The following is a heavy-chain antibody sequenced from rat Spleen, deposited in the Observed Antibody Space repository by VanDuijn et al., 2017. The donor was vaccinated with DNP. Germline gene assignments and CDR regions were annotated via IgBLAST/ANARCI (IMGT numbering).Heavy chain of an antibody. CDR2: INSEGST. D-gene: IGHD1-4*01. V-gene: IGHV3-3*01. CDR1: GFIFNNYW. Sequence: EVQLVESGGDLVQPGGSLKLSCVGSGFIFNNYWMTWIRKFPGNRLEWMGYINSEGSTDYNPSLKSRVSITRDTSKNQFFLQIDSVTTEDTATYYCTTKLPGSSGYFDYWGQGVVVTVSS. CDR3: TTKLPGSSGYFDY. J-gene: IGHJ2*01.